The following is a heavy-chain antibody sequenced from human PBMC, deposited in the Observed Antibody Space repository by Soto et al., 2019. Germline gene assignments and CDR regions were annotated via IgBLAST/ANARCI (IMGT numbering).Heavy chain of an antibody. CDR1: GFTFSSYG. CDR3: AKDRRDSSGTCSRCFGMDV. D-gene: IGHD3-22*01. J-gene: IGHJ6*02. Sequence: QVQLMESGGSVLQPGRSLRFSCAASGFTFSSYGMHWVRQAPGKGLEWVTIISNDGSIQYYGDSVKGRFTVSRDNSKNTLFLEMNSLTAEDTATYYCAKDRRDSSGTCSRCFGMDVWGQGTTVTVSS. V-gene: IGHV3-30*18. CDR2: ISNDGSIQ.